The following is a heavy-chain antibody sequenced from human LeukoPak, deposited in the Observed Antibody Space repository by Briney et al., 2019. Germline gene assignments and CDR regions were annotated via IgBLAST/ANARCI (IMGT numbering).Heavy chain of an antibody. CDR3: ARLYDSSGYTNWLDP. CDR2: IYYSGST. V-gene: IGHV4-59*11. D-gene: IGHD3-22*01. CDR1: GGSISSHY. J-gene: IGHJ5*02. Sequence: PSETLSLTCTASGGSISSHYWSWIRQPPGKGLEWIGYIYYSGSTKYKPSLKRRFNISVDTSENQFSLKLSSVTAADTAVYYCARLYDSSGYTNWLDPWGQGTLVTVSS.